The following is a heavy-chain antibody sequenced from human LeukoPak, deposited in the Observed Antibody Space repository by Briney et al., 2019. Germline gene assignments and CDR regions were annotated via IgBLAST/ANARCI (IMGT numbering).Heavy chain of an antibody. D-gene: IGHD3-10*01. Sequence: PSETLSLTCTVSGGSISTYDWSWIRQPPGKGLEWIGYVYYSGRTWYNPSLESRLAMSIDTSKNQFSLNLTSVTAADTAMYYCARDYNNYIVDHWGQGALVTVSS. J-gene: IGHJ4*02. CDR3: ARDYNNYIVDH. CDR2: VYYSGRT. CDR1: GGSISTYD. V-gene: IGHV4-59*01.